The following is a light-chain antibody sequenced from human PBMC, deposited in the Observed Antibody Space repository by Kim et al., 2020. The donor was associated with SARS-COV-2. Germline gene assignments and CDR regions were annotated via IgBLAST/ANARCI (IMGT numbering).Light chain of an antibody. CDR1: SSDVGGYNY. Sequence: HSITIPCTGTSSDVGGYNYVSWFQQHPGKAPKLMIYDVSKRPSGVSNRFSGSKSGNTASLTISGLQAEDEADYYCSSYTSSTTPVVFGGGTQLTVL. V-gene: IGLV2-14*04. J-gene: IGLJ3*02. CDR3: SSYTSSTTPVV. CDR2: DVS.